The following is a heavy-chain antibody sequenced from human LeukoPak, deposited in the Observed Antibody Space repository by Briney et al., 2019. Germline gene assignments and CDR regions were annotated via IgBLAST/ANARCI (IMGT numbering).Heavy chain of an antibody. V-gene: IGHV3-30*02. J-gene: IGHJ4*02. Sequence: GGSLRLSCSASGFTFSSYGMHWVRQAPGKGLEWVAFIRSDGSNKYYADSVKGRFTISRDNSKNTLYLQMNSLRAEDTAVYYCAKDSGGIAAAGTYFDYWGQGTLVTVSS. CDR1: GFTFSSYG. CDR2: IRSDGSNK. D-gene: IGHD6-13*01. CDR3: AKDSGGIAAAGTYFDY.